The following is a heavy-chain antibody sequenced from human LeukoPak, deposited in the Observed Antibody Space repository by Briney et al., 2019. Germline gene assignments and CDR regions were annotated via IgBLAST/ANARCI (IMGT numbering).Heavy chain of an antibody. Sequence: GGSLRLSCAASGFTLSGSPMHWVRQASGKGLEWVGRIRTKTTSHDAAYAASVKGRFTISRDDSKDTTYLQMNSLKTEDTAMYYCTREGCGATGCYTNDYWGQGTLVTVSS. D-gene: IGHD2-2*02. CDR2: IRTKTTSHDA. CDR1: GFTLSGSP. V-gene: IGHV3-73*01. J-gene: IGHJ4*02. CDR3: TREGCGATGCYTNDY.